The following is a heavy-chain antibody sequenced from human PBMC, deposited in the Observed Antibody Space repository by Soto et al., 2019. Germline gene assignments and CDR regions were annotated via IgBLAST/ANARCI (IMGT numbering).Heavy chain of an antibody. J-gene: IGHJ4*02. CDR2: ISAYNGNT. CDR1: GYTFTSYG. D-gene: IGHD3-3*01. V-gene: IGHV1-18*01. CDR3: TRDTYSFWSGPSFFSF. Sequence: GASVKVSCKASGYTFTSYGISWVRQAPGQGLEWMGWISAYNGNTNYAQKLQGRVTMTTDTSTSTAYMELRSLRAEDTALYRCTRDTYSFWSGPSFFSFWGQGTLVTVSS.